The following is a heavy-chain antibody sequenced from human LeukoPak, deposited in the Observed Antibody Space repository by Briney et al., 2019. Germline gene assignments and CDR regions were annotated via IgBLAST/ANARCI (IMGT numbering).Heavy chain of an antibody. V-gene: IGHV4-59*01. CDR3: ARREYSDAFDI. CDR1: GGSISTYY. J-gene: IGHJ3*02. CDR2: IYTSGST. D-gene: IGHD2-15*01. Sequence: SETLSLTCTVSGGSISTYYWSWIRQPPGKGLEWIGYIYTSGSTNYNPSLKSRVTISVDTSKNQSSLKLSSVTAADTAVYYCARREYSDAFDIWGQGTMVTVSS.